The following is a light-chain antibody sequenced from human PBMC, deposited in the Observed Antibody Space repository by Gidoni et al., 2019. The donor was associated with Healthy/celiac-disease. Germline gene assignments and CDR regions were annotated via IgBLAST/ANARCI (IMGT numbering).Light chain of an antibody. Sequence: EMAQSPSTLSASVGDRVTITCRASQSISSWLAWYQQKPGKAPKLLIYDASSLESGVPSRFSGSGSGTEFTLPISSLQPDDFATYYCQQYNSKETFGQGTKVEIK. CDR3: QQYNSKET. CDR2: DAS. CDR1: QSISSW. J-gene: IGKJ1*01. V-gene: IGKV1-5*01.